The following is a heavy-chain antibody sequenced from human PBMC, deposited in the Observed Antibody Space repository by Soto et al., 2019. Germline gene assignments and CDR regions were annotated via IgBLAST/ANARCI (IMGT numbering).Heavy chain of an antibody. CDR1: GFTVSSNY. CDR2: IYSGGST. D-gene: IGHD2-15*01. V-gene: IGHV3-66*01. J-gene: IGHJ3*02. CDR3: ARERQYCSGGSRTPDAFDI. Sequence: GGSLRLSCAASGFTVSSNYMSWVRQAPGKGLEWVSVIYSGGSTYYADSVKGRFTISRDNSKNTLYLQMNSLRAEDTAVYYCARERQYCSGGSRTPDAFDIWGQGTMVTVSS.